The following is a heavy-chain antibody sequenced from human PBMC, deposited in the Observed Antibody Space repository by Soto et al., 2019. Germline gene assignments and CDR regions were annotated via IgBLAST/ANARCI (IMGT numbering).Heavy chain of an antibody. V-gene: IGHV4-39*01. J-gene: IGHJ4*02. CDR1: GGSISSSRYY. CDR3: ARHVLSAHQTEYYFDY. Sequence: SETLFLTCTVSGGSISSSRYYWGWIRQPPGKGLEWIGSIYYSGSTYYNPSLKSRVTISVDTSKNQFSLKLSSVTAADTAVYYCARHVLSAHQTEYYFDYWGQGTLVT. CDR2: IYYSGST. D-gene: IGHD2-2*01.